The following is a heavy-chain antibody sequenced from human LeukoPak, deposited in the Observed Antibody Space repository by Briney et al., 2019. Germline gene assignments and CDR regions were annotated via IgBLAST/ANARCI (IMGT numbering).Heavy chain of an antibody. CDR1: GFSFSHAW. V-gene: IGHV3-15*01. CDR2: IQSETDGGTT. J-gene: IGHJ4*02. CDR3: ATSPQWLEN. Sequence: GGSLRLSCAASGFSFSHAWMTWVRQAPGKGLEWIGRIQSETDGGTTDYAAPVKGRFTISRDDSKNMLYLQMNSLKNEDTAVYYCATSPQWLENWGQGTLVTVSP. D-gene: IGHD6-19*01.